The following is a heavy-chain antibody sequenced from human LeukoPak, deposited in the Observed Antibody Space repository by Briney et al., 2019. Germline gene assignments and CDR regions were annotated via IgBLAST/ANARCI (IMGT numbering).Heavy chain of an antibody. CDR2: INPSGGST. V-gene: IGHV1-46*01. D-gene: IGHD2-15*01. CDR3: ARDCSGGSCYSDAFDI. Sequence: ASVKVSCKASGYTFTSYYMHWVRQAPGQGLEWMGIINPSGGSTSYAQKFQGRVTMTRDTSTSTVYMELSSLRSEDTAVYYCARDCSGGSCYSDAFDIWGQGTMVTVSS. J-gene: IGHJ3*02. CDR1: GYTFTSYY.